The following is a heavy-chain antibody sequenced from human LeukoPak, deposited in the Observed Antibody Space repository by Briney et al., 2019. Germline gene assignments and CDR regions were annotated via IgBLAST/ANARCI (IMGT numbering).Heavy chain of an antibody. J-gene: IGHJ3*02. CDR3: AKDMGVGGDDAFDI. CDR1: GFTFDDYA. D-gene: IGHD1-26*01. V-gene: IGHV3-9*01. Sequence: GGSLRLSCAASGFTFDDYAMHWVRQAPGKGLEWVSGISRNSGSIGYADSVKGRFTISRDNAKNSLYLQMNSLRAEDTALYYCAKDMGVGGDDAFDIWGQGTMVTVSS. CDR2: ISRNSGSI.